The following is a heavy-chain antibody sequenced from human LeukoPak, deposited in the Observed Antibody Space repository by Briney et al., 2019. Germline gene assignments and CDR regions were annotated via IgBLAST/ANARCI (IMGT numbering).Heavy chain of an antibody. J-gene: IGHJ6*03. CDR3: AKEHNPYYSYMDV. Sequence: PGGSLRLSCAASGFTFSSYWMSWVRQAPGKGLEWVANIKQDGSEKNYVDSVKGRFTISRDNSKNTLYLQMNSLRAEDTAVYYCAKEHNPYYSYMDVWGKGTTVTISS. V-gene: IGHV3-7*03. D-gene: IGHD1-14*01. CDR1: GFTFSSYW. CDR2: IKQDGSEK.